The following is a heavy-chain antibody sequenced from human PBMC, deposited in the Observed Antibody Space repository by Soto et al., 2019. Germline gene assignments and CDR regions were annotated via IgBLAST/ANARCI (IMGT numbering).Heavy chain of an antibody. CDR1: GDSVSSNSAG. CDR3: ARDLSGVDV. V-gene: IGHV6-1*01. Sequence: SQTLSLTCAISGDSVSSNSAGWNWIRQSPSRGHEWLGRTYYRSKWYTDYALSVKSRITISPDTSKNQFSLQLNSVTSEDAAVYFCARDLSGVDVWGPGTTVTVSS. J-gene: IGHJ6*02. CDR2: TYYRSKWYT.